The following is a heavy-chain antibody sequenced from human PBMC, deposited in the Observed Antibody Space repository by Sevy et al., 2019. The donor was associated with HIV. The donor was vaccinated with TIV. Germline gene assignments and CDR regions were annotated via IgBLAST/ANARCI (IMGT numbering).Heavy chain of an antibody. CDR1: GYYFPMYW. J-gene: IGHJ4*02. CDR2: VRPGHSDT. CDR3: VRRKAASDSLHFDY. V-gene: IGHV5-51*01. D-gene: IGHD2-21*01. Sequence: GESLKISCQGSGYYFPMYWIGWVRQVPGKGLEWMGIVRPGHSDTKYSPSFQGQVTISADRSVNTAYLRWSSLKASDTAIYYCVRRKAASDSLHFDYWGQGTLVTVSS.